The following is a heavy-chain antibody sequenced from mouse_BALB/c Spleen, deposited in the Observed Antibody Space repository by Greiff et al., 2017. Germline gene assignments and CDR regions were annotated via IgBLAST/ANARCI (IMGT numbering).Heavy chain of an antibody. J-gene: IGHJ1*01. CDR1: GFSLTSYG. CDR2: IWAGGST. D-gene: IGHD2-12*01. V-gene: IGHV2-9*02. CDR3: ARDQNDIWYFDV. Sequence: VQRVESGPGLVAPSQSLSITCTVSGFSLTSYGVHWVRQPPGKGLEWLGVIWAGGSTNYNSALMSRLSISKDNSKSQVFLKMNSLQTDDTAMYYCARDQNDIWYFDVWGAGTTVTVSS.